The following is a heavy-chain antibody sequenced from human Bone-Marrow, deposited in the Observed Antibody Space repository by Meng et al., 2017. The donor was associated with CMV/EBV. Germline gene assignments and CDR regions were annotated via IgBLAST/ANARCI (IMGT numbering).Heavy chain of an antibody. D-gene: IGHD2-2*01. CDR3: ARAHCSSTSCLWDFDY. CDR1: GYTFTTYD. J-gene: IGHJ4*02. Sequence: ASVKVSCKASGYTFTTYDINWVRQAPGQGLEWMGWINPNSGGTNYAQKFQGRVTMTRDTSISTAYMELSRLRSDDTAVYYFARAHCSSTSCLWDFDYWGQGTLVTVSS. CDR2: INPNSGGT. V-gene: IGHV1-2*02.